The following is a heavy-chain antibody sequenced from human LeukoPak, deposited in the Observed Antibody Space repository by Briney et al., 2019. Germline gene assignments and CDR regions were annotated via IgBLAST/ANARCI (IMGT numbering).Heavy chain of an antibody. D-gene: IGHD6-19*01. CDR3: ARRPQWLAPFDY. J-gene: IGHJ4*02. CDR2: IYSGGSA. Sequence: GGSLRLSCAASGFTFSSYAMSWVRQAPGKGPEWVSVIYSGGSAYYADSVKGRFTISRDNSKNTLYLQMNSLRAEDTAVYYCARRPQWLAPFDYWGQGTLVTVSS. CDR1: GFTFSSYA. V-gene: IGHV3-53*01.